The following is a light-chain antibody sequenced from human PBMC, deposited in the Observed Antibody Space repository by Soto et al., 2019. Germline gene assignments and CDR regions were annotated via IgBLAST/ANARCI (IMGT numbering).Light chain of an antibody. CDR3: SSYTTKYIVV. V-gene: IGLV2-14*01. CDR2: GVS. Sequence: QSALTQPASVSGSPGQTITISCTGTSSDVGGSNYVSWYQQHPRKAPKLMISGVSNRPSGVSNRFSGSKSGNMASLTISGLQAEDEAEYYCSSYTTKYIVVFGGGTKLTVL. J-gene: IGLJ2*01. CDR1: SSDVGGSNY.